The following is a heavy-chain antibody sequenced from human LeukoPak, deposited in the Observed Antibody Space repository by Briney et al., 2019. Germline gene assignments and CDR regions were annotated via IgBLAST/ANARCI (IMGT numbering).Heavy chain of an antibody. Sequence: AGGSLRLSCAASGFTFSSYGMHWVRQAPGKGLEWVAVISYDGSNKYYADSVKGRFTISRDNAKNSLYLQMNSLRAEDTAVYYCASGLGDSSGYYYFGGQGTLVTVSS. CDR3: ASGLGDSSGYYYF. CDR1: GFTFSSYG. D-gene: IGHD3-22*01. J-gene: IGHJ4*02. CDR2: ISYDGSNK. V-gene: IGHV3-30*03.